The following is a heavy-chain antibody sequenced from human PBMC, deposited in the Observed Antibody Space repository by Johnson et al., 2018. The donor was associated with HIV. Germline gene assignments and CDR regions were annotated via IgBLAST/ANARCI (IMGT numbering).Heavy chain of an antibody. Sequence: VQLVESGGALVKPGGSLRLSCAASGFTFSNAWMSWVRQAPGKGLEWVGRIKSKTDGGTTDYAAPVKGRFTSSRDNSKNTLFLQMNSLSAEDTALYFCAKYRMAGPGATGPFDIWGQGTVVTVSS. CDR1: GFTFSNAW. CDR2: IKSKTDGGTT. D-gene: IGHD6-13*01. J-gene: IGHJ3*02. V-gene: IGHV3-15*02. CDR3: AKYRMAGPGATGPFDI.